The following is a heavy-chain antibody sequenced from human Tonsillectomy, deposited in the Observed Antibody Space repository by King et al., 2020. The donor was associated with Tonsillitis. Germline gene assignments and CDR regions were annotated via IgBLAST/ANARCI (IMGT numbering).Heavy chain of an antibody. J-gene: IGHJ3*02. Sequence: VQLGESGGGLVQPGGSLRLSCAASGVTFSSYSMNWVRQAPGKGPEWVSYISCSRNTLYYAYSVKGRFTISRDNAKNSLYLKMNSLRAEDTAVYYCARPEGGYDSSNDVFDIWGQGTMVTVSS. CDR3: ARPEGGYDSSNDVFDI. V-gene: IGHV3-48*01. CDR1: GVTFSSYS. CDR2: ISCSRNTL. D-gene: IGHD3-22*01.